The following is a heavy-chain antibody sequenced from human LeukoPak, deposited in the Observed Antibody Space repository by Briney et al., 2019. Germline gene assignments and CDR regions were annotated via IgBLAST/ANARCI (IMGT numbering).Heavy chain of an antibody. V-gene: IGHV4-59*08. CDR3: ARHFYSYGEGEFDY. Sequence: EPSETLSLTCAVYGGSFSGYYWSWIRQPPGKGLEWIGYIYYSGSTNYNPSLKSRVTISVDTSKNQFSLKLSSVTAADTAVYYCARHFYSYGEGEFDYWGQGTLVTVSS. D-gene: IGHD5-18*01. J-gene: IGHJ4*02. CDR2: IYYSGST. CDR1: GGSFSGYY.